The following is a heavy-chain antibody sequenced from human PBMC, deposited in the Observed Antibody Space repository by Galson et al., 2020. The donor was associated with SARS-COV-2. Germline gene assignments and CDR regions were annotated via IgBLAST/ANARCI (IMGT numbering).Heavy chain of an antibody. D-gene: IGHD6-6*01. CDR1: GFTFSSHG. CDR2: IWYDGSNK. Sequence: QLGESLKISCAASGFTFSSHGMHRVRQAPGKGLEWVAVIWYDGSNKYYADSVKGRFTISRDNSKNTLYLQMNSLRAEDTAVYCCARELSSSWSSAYFDYWGQGTLVTVSS. CDR3: ARELSSSWSSAYFDY. V-gene: IGHV3-33*01. J-gene: IGHJ4*02.